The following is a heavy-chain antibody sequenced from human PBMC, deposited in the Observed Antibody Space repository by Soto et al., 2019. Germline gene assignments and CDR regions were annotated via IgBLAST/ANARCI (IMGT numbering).Heavy chain of an antibody. V-gene: IGHV4-31*03. Sequence: SETLSLTCTVSGGSISSGGYYWSWIRQHPGKGLEWIGYIYYSGSTYYNPSLKSRVTISVDTSKNQFSLKLSSVTAADTAVYYCARAIIAASRTFDYWGQGTLVTVSS. J-gene: IGHJ4*02. CDR1: GGSISSGGYY. CDR2: IYYSGST. CDR3: ARAIIAASRTFDY. D-gene: IGHD6-13*01.